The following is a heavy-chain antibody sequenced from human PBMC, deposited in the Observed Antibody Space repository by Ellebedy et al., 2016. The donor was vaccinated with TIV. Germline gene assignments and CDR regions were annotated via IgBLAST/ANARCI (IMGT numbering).Heavy chain of an antibody. CDR2: INPSGGST. CDR3: ARSDVTGYYPPPNWFDP. D-gene: IGHD3-9*01. Sequence: AASVKVSCKASGYTFTSYYMHWVRQAPGQGLEWMGIINPSGGSTSYAQKFQGRVTMTRDTSTSTVYMELSSLRSEDTAVYYCARSDVTGYYPPPNWFDPWGQGTLVTVSS. V-gene: IGHV1-46*01. CDR1: GYTFTSYY. J-gene: IGHJ5*02.